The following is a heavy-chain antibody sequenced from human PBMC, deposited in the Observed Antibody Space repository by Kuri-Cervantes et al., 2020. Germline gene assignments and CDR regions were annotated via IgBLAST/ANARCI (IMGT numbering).Heavy chain of an antibody. CDR1: DDFIKADF. CDR3: ARGVLTWFDP. V-gene: IGHV4-4*07. J-gene: IGHJ5*02. CDR2: IYPSGST. Sequence: SETLSLTCSVSDDFIKADFWGWIRQPAGKGLEWIGRIYPSGSTNYSPSLKSRVTISVDKSKNQFSLRLSSVTAADTAVYYCARGVLTWFDPWGQGTLVTVSS. D-gene: IGHD3-9*01.